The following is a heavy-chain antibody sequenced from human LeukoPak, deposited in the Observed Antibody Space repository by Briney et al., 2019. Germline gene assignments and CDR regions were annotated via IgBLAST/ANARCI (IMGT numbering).Heavy chain of an antibody. D-gene: IGHD2/OR15-2a*01. CDR3: ARDLGVGAYLLFDYITSGLDS. V-gene: IGHV3-30*03. J-gene: IGHJ4*02. Sequence: GGSLRRSCAASGFTFSSYGMHWVRQAPGKGLEWVAVISNDGSNEYFVDFVKGRFTISRDNSRNTLYLQMNSLRPEDTAVYYCARDLGVGAYLLFDYITSGLDSWGQGTLVTVSS. CDR1: GFTFSSYG. CDR2: ISNDGSNE.